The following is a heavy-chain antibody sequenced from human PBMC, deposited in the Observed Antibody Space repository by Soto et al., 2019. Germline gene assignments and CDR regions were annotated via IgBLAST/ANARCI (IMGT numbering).Heavy chain of an antibody. CDR1: GGSISSYY. J-gene: IGHJ4*02. Sequence: QVQLQESGPGLVKPSETLSLTCTVSGGSISSYYWSWIRQPPGKGLEWIGYIYYSGSTNYNPALKSRVTISVDTSKNQFSLKLRSVTAADTAVYYCARERSGSYSDYWGQGTLVTVSS. CDR2: IYYSGST. V-gene: IGHV4-59*01. CDR3: ARERSGSYSDY. D-gene: IGHD1-26*01.